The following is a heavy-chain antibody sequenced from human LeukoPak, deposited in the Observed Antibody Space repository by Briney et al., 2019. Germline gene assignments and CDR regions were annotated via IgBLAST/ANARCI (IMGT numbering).Heavy chain of an antibody. Sequence: GESLKISCKGSGYSFTSYWVGWVRQMPGKGLEWMGIIYPGDSDTRYSPSFQGQVTISADKSISTAYLQWSSLKASDTAMYYCASYYDSSGYYPPLRDAFDIWGQGTMVTVSS. CDR1: GYSFTSYW. CDR2: IYPGDSDT. D-gene: IGHD3-22*01. J-gene: IGHJ3*02. V-gene: IGHV5-51*01. CDR3: ASYYDSSGYYPPLRDAFDI.